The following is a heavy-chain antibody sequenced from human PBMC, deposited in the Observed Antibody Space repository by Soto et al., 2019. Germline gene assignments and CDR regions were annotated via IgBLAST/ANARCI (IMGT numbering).Heavy chain of an antibody. J-gene: IGHJ6*03. CDR3: AKAGPTVTPKGYYYYYMAV. CDR1: GFTFSSYA. V-gene: IGHV3-23*01. Sequence: GGSLRLSCAASGFTFSSYAMSWVRQAPGKGLEWVSAISGSGGSTYYADSVKGRFTISRDNSKNTLYLQMNSLRAEDTAVYYCAKAGPTVTPKGYYYYYMAVGGKGTTVTVSS. CDR2: ISGSGGST. D-gene: IGHD4-17*01.